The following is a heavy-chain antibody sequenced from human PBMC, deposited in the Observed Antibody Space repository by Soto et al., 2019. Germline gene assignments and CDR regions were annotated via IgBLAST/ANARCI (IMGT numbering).Heavy chain of an antibody. J-gene: IGHJ6*02. V-gene: IGHV3-30-3*01. CDR3: ARGRGYGDYYGMDV. Sequence: GGSLRLSCAASGFTFSSYAMHWVRQAPGKGLEWVAVISYDGSNKYYADSVKGRFTISRDNSKNTLYLQMNSLRAEDTAVYYCARGRGYGDYYGMDVWGQGTTVTVSS. D-gene: IGHD5-12*01. CDR1: GFTFSSYA. CDR2: ISYDGSNK.